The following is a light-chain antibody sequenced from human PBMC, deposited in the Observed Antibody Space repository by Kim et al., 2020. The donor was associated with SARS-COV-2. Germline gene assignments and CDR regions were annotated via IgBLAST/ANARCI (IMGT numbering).Light chain of an antibody. V-gene: IGKV3-20*01. CDR1: QSVSSSY. CDR3: QQYGSSPYT. CDR2: DAS. J-gene: IGKJ2*01. Sequence: EIVLTQSPCTLSLSPGERATLSCRASQSVSSSYLAWYQQKPGQAPRLLIYDASSRATGIPDRFSGSGSGTDFTLTISRLEPEDFAVYYCQQYGSSPYTFGQGTKLEI.